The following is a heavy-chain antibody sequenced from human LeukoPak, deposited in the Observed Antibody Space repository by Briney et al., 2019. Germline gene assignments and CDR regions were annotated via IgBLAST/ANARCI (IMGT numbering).Heavy chain of an antibody. V-gene: IGHV1-2*02. CDR2: INPNSGGT. Sequence: GASVKVSCKASGYTFTGYYMHWVRQAPGQGLEWMGWINPNSGGTNYAQKFQGRVTMTRDTSISTAYMELSRLRSDDTAVYYCARDSGIAAAGSSPFDYWGQGTLVTVSS. CDR3: ARDSGIAAAGSSPFDY. D-gene: IGHD6-13*01. CDR1: GYTFTGYY. J-gene: IGHJ4*02.